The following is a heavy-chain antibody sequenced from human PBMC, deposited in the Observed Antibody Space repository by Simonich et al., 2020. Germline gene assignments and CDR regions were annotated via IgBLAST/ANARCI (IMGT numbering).Heavy chain of an antibody. CDR2: MNPNSGNT. CDR1: GYTFTSYD. V-gene: IGHV1-8*03. CDR3: ARGRGGMSRGYVDY. D-gene: IGHD2-15*01. J-gene: IGHJ4*02. Sequence: QVQLVQSGAEVKKPGASVKVSCKASGYTFTSYDINWVRQATGQGLEWMGWMNPNSGNTGNAQKFQGRVTITRNTSIRTADMELGSLRSEDTAVDYCARGRGGMSRGYVDYWGQGTLVTVSS.